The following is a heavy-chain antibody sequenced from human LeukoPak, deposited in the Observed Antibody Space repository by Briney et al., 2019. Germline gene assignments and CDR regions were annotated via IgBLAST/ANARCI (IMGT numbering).Heavy chain of an antibody. D-gene: IGHD6-19*01. Sequence: SGTLSLTCTVSGDSISGYYWSWLRQPAGKVVEWIGRIYTDGSTNYNPSLKSRITMSVDTSKNQFSLKLSSVTAADTAVYYCARLRYSSGWTDYWGQGTLVTVSS. CDR2: IYTDGST. J-gene: IGHJ4*02. V-gene: IGHV4-4*07. CDR1: GDSISGYY. CDR3: ARLRYSSGWTDY.